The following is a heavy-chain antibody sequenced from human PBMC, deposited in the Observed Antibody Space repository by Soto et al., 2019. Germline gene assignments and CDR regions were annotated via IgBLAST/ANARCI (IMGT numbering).Heavy chain of an antibody. CDR2: IFPRDSDT. V-gene: IGHV5-51*01. D-gene: IGHD3-16*01. J-gene: IGHJ6*04. CDR1: VYSFSNHW. Sequence: GESLKISCKSAVYSFSNHWINWVRLVPGKGLEWMGIIFPRDSDTRYSPSLQGQVIISVDKSTNTAYLQWTRLTASDTAIYYCAKSIEWGLLDVWGKGTTVTVSS. CDR3: AKSIEWGLLDV.